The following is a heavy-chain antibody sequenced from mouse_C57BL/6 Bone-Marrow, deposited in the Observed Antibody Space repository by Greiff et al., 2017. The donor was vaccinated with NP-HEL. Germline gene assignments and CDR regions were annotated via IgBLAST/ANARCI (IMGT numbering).Heavy chain of an antibody. Sequence: EVQLQQSGTVLARPGASVKMSCKTSGYTFTSYWMHWVKQRPGQGLEWIGAIYPGNSDTSYNQKFKGKAKLTAVTSASTAYMELSSLTNEDSAVYYCTKGRGYGNYFMDYWGQGTSVTVSS. CDR3: TKGRGYGNYFMDY. CDR1: GYTFTSYW. J-gene: IGHJ4*01. V-gene: IGHV1-5*01. D-gene: IGHD2-1*01. CDR2: IYPGNSDT.